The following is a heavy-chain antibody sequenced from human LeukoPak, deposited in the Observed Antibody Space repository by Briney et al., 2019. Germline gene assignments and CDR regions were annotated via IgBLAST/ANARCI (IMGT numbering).Heavy chain of an antibody. CDR3: AMESGEHYGMDV. D-gene: IGHD3-10*01. CDR1: GFTFSSYS. V-gene: IGHV3-21*01. Sequence: GGSLRLSCAASGFTFSSYSMSWVRQAPGKGLEWVSSISSSSSYIYYPDSVKGRFTISRDKATTSLYLQMNSLRAQDTVVYYCAMESGEHYGMDVWGQGTTVTVSS. CDR2: ISSSSSYI. J-gene: IGHJ6*02.